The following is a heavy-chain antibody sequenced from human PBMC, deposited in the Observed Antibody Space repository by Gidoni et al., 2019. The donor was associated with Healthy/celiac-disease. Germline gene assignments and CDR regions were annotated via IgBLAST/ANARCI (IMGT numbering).Heavy chain of an antibody. V-gene: IGHV4-34*01. J-gene: IGHJ6*03. CDR1: GGSFSGYY. D-gene: IGHD2-15*01. Sequence: QVQLQQWGAGLLKPSETLSLTCAVYGGSFSGYYWSWIRQPPGKGLEWIWEIHHSGCTTYNPSLKTRVTISVDTSKNQFSLKLSSVTAADPAVYYWARGDSPVGYYYYYMDVWGKGTTVTVSS. CDR3: ARGDSPVGYYYYYMDV. CDR2: IHHSGCT.